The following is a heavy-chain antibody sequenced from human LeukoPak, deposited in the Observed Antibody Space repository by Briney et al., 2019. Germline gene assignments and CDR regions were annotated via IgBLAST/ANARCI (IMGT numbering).Heavy chain of an antibody. V-gene: IGHV3-23*01. CDR2: ICDSGGRT. CDR3: AKRGVVIRVILVGFHKEAYYFDS. D-gene: IGHD3-22*01. J-gene: IGHJ4*02. CDR1: GITLSNYG. Sequence: GGSLRLSCAVSGITLSNYGMSWVRQAPGKGLEWVAGICDSGGRTNYADSVKGRFTISRDNPKNTLYLQMNSLRAEDTAVYFCAKRGVVIRVILVGFHKEAYYFDSWGQGALVTVSS.